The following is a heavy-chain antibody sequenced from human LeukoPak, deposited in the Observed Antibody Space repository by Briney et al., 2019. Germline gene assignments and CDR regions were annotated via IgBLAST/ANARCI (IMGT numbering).Heavy chain of an antibody. D-gene: IGHD3-22*01. J-gene: IGHJ4*02. V-gene: IGHV4-4*02. CDR3: ARDLGDSSGFPFDY. CDR1: GGSISSSNW. Sequence: SETLSLTCAVSGGSISSSNWWSWVRQPPGKGLEWIGEIYHSGSTNYNPSLKSRVTISVDKSKNQFSLKLGSVTAADTAVYYCARDLGDSSGFPFDYWGQGTLVTVSS. CDR2: IYHSGST.